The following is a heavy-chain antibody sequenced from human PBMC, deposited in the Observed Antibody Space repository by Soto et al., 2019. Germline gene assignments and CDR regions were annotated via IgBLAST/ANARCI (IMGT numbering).Heavy chain of an antibody. J-gene: IGHJ6*02. CDR2: IYYSGST. CDR1: GDTISTGGYS. V-gene: IGHV4-61*08. Sequence: SETLSLTCAVSGDTISTGGYSWAWIRQPPGKALEWIGYIYYSGSTNYNPSLKSRVTISVDTSKNQFSLKLSSVTAADTAVYYCARDDFGMDVWGQGTTVTVSS. CDR3: ARDDFGMDV.